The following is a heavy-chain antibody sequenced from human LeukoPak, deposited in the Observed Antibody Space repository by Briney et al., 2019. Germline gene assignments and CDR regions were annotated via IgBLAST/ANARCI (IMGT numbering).Heavy chain of an antibody. Sequence: GGSLRLSCAASGFTFSSYGMHWVRQAPGKGLEWVSAISGSGGSTYYADSVKGRFTISRDNSKNTLYLQMNSLRAEDTAVYYCAKDRIAAAGINWFDPWGQGTLVTVSS. V-gene: IGHV3-23*01. D-gene: IGHD6-13*01. CDR2: ISGSGGST. J-gene: IGHJ5*02. CDR3: AKDRIAAAGINWFDP. CDR1: GFTFSSYG.